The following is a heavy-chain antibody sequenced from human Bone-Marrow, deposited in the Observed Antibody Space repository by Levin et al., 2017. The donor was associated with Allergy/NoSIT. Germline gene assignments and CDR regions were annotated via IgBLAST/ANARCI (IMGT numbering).Heavy chain of an antibody. V-gene: IGHV3-48*01. CDR3: ASSIFYDSSGYRFYYFDY. J-gene: IGHJ4*02. CDR1: GFTFSSYS. CDR2: ISSSSSTI. Sequence: GESVKISCAASGFTFSSYSMNWVRQAPGKGLEWVSYISSSSSTIYYADSVKGRFTISRDNAKNSLYLQMNSLRAEDTAVYYCASSIFYDSSGYRFYYFDYWGQGTLVTVSS. D-gene: IGHD3-22*01.